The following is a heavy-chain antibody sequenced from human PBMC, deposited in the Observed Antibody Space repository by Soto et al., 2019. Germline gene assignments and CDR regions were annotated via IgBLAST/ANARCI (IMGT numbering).Heavy chain of an antibody. CDR1: GYTFTSYG. CDR3: ARVVGYDSSGYPSKNWFDP. Sequence: GASVKVSCKASGYTFTSYGSSWVRQAPGQGLEWMGWISAYNGNTNYDKKLQGRVTMTTDTSTSTAYMELRSLRSDDTAVYYCARVVGYDSSGYPSKNWFDPWGQGTLVTVS. V-gene: IGHV1-18*01. CDR2: ISAYNGNT. D-gene: IGHD3-22*01. J-gene: IGHJ5*02.